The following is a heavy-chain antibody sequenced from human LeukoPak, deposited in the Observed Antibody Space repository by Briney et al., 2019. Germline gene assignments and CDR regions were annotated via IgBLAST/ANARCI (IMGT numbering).Heavy chain of an antibody. CDR2: IIPIFGTA. CDR3: ARAGERVAFDY. J-gene: IGHJ4*02. D-gene: IGHD2-15*01. Sequence: ASVKVSCKASGGTFSSYAISWVRQAPGQGLEWMGRIIPIFGTANYAQKFQSRVTITTDESTSTAYMELSSLRSEDTAVYYCARAGERVAFDYWGQGTLVTVSS. CDR1: GGTFSSYA. V-gene: IGHV1-69*05.